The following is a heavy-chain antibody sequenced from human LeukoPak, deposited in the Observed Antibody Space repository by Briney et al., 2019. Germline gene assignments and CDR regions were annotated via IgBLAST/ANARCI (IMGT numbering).Heavy chain of an antibody. Sequence: GASVKVSCKASGYSFTTYDINWVRQATGQGLEWMGGIIPIFGTANYAQKFQGRVTITADESTSTAYMELSSLRSEDTAVYYCARVADTAVFYMDVWGKGTTVTVSS. CDR1: GYSFTTYD. CDR3: ARVADTAVFYMDV. CDR2: IIPIFGTA. D-gene: IGHD5-18*01. J-gene: IGHJ6*03. V-gene: IGHV1-69*13.